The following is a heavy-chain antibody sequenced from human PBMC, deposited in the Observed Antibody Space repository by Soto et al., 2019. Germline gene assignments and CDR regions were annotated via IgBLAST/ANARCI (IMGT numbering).Heavy chain of an antibody. V-gene: IGHV4-4*02. CDR2: IYHSGST. J-gene: IGHJ6*02. CDR1: GGSISSSNW. CDR3: ARDKPTVTNYYYYYYGMYV. Sequence: PSETLSLTCAVSGGSISSSNWWSWVRQPPGKGLEWIGEIYHSGSTNYNPSLKSRVTISVDKSKNQFSLKLSSVTAADTAVYYCARDKPTVTNYYYYYYGMYVWGQGTTVTVSS. D-gene: IGHD4-4*01.